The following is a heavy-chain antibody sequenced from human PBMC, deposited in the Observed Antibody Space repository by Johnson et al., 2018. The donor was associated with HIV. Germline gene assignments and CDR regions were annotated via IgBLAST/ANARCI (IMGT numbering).Heavy chain of an antibody. Sequence: VQLVESGGGLIQPRGSLRLSCAASGFTVSSNYMSWVRQAPGKGLEWVSAIGTAGDTYYPGSVKGRFTISRENAKNSLYLQVNSLRAGDTALYYCARGSYDGDAFDIWGQGTMVTVSS. CDR3: ARGSYDGDAFDI. CDR1: GFTVSSNY. J-gene: IGHJ3*02. D-gene: IGHD1-26*01. V-gene: IGHV3-13*01. CDR2: IGTAGDT.